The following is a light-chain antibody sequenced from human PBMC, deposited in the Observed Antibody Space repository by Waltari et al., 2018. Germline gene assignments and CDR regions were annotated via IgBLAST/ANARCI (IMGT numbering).Light chain of an antibody. CDR3: QQSYDNPLT. J-gene: IGKJ4*01. CDR2: ASS. CDR1: QSIATS. V-gene: IGKV1-39*01. Sequence: DIQMTQSPSSLSASVGNRVTITCRASQSIATSVIWYQKKPGKAPRLLVYASSGLQSGVPSKFSGGGFGKNFTLTITSLEPEDFATYYCQQSYDNPLTFGGGTRVESK.